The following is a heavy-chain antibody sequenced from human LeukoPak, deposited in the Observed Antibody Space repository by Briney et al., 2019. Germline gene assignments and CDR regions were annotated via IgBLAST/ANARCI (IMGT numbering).Heavy chain of an antibody. V-gene: IGHV4-34*01. CDR1: GGSFSGCY. J-gene: IGHJ5*02. D-gene: IGHD2-15*01. CDR3: ARGRRILRVVVAAASWFDP. Sequence: PSETLSLTCAVYGGSFSGCYWSWIRQPPGKGLEWIGEINHSGSTNYNPSLKSRVTISVDTSKNQFSLKLSSVTAADTAVYYCARGRRILRVVVAAASWFDPWGQGTLVTVSS. CDR2: INHSGST.